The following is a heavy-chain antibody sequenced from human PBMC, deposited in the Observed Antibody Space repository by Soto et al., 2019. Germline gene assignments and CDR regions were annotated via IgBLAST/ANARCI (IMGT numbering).Heavy chain of an antibody. CDR3: MRPAPRGRHYFYFGMDV. CDR2: ISSSGGST. D-gene: IGHD3-10*01. CDR1: GFTFSSYA. V-gene: IGHV3-23*01. J-gene: IGHJ6*02. Sequence: QPVGSLRLSCAASGFTFSSYAMSWVRQAPGKGLEWVSGISSSGGSTYYADSVKGRFTISRDNSKNTLFLRMNRPRVEDTAVYYCMRPAPRGRHYFYFGMDVWGQGTTVTVS.